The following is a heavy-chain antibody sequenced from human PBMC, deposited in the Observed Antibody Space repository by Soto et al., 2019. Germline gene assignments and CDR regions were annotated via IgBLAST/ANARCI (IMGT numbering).Heavy chain of an antibody. J-gene: IGHJ6*02. Sequence: QVQLQESGPGLLKPSETLSHTCTISGGPMSNYYCSWLRQPPGQGLEWIGYMGYNGFTRYNPSLRSRVTISLDTSKNQFSLNLSSVTAADTALYYCARQGFGELHGLVDVWGQGTTVTVSS. D-gene: IGHD3-10*01. CDR2: MGYNGFT. V-gene: IGHV4-59*08. CDR3: ARQGFGELHGLVDV. CDR1: GGPMSNYY.